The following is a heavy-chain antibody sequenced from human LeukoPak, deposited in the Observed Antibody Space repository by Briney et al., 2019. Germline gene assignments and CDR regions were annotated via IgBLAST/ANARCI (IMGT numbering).Heavy chain of an antibody. Sequence: GGSLRLSCAASGFTFSTYSMNWVRQAPGKGLEWVSAINSDSTYIYYADSVKGRFTITRDNARNSLYLQMHSLGVEDTAIYYCARIFGSASGYGMDVWGQGTTVTVSS. V-gene: IGHV3-21*01. CDR2: INSDSTYI. D-gene: IGHD2-2*01. CDR1: GFTFSTYS. J-gene: IGHJ6*02. CDR3: ARIFGSASGYGMDV.